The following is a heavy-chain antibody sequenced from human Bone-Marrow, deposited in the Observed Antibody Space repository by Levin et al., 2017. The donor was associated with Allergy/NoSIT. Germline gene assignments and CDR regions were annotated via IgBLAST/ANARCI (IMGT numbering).Heavy chain of an antibody. CDR2: MYHSGST. CDR3: AGGNYNDRGGYYFWLDP. J-gene: IGHJ5*02. CDR1: GGSMSSHY. Sequence: PSETLSLTCTVSGGSMSSHYWTWMRQPPGKGLEWIGYMYHSGSTNYNPSLKSRVTISLDRSSNPFSLKLTSVTAADTAVYYCAGGNYNDRGGYYFWLDPWGQGTLVTVSS. V-gene: IGHV4-59*11. D-gene: IGHD3-22*01.